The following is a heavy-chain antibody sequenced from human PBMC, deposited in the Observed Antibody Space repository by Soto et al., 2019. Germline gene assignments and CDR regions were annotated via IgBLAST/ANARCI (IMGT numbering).Heavy chain of an antibody. CDR3: TGGYCTGGTCYSGYFQH. D-gene: IGHD2-15*01. Sequence: EVQLVQSGGGLVQPGGSLKLSCAASGFTFSGSTVHWVRQASGEGLQGVGRIRSKANDYATTYIASVKGRFTISRDDSRNTAYLQMSDLKTEDTAVYYCTGGYCTGGTCYSGYFQHWGQGALVTVFS. V-gene: IGHV3-73*02. J-gene: IGHJ1*01. CDR1: GFTFSGST. CDR2: IRSKANDYAT.